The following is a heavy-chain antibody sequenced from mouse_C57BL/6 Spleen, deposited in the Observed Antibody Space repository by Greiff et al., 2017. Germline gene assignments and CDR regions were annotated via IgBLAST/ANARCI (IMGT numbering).Heavy chain of an antibody. D-gene: IGHD2-4*01. J-gene: IGHJ2*01. V-gene: IGHV1-11*01. Sequence: VKLQQSGAELASPGASVTLSCTASGYTFTDHFMNWVKKRPGQGLEWIGRIYPVSGETNYNQKFMGKATFSVDRSSSTVYMVLNSLTSEDPAVYYWGRGIYYDYVIDYWGQGTTLTVSS. CDR3: GRGIYYDYVIDY. CDR1: GYTFTDHF. CDR2: IYPVSGET.